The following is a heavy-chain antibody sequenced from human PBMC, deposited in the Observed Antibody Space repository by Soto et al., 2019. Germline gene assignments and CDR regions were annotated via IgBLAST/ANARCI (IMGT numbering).Heavy chain of an antibody. CDR3: ATCIAARLPSAEYFQH. Sequence: PSGSPRISSAACGFTFSSYAMTWARQAPGKGLEWVSAISGSGGSTYYADSVKGRFTISRDNSKNTLYLQMNSLRAEDTAVYYCATCIAARLPSAEYFQHWGQGTLVTVSS. D-gene: IGHD6-6*01. J-gene: IGHJ1*01. CDR2: ISGSGGST. CDR1: GFTFSSYA. V-gene: IGHV3-23*01.